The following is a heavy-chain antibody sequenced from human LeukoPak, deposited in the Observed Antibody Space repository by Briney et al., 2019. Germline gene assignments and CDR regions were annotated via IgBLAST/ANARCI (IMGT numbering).Heavy chain of an antibody. J-gene: IGHJ4*02. CDR1: GFTFSSYG. D-gene: IGHD6-19*01. Sequence: PWGSLRLSCAASGFTFSSYGMHWVRQAPGKGLEWVSLIHPDGSKKYYADSVRGRFTISRDNSRNTLFLQMSSLTTEDTAVYYCAKDTGYTSGRLDYWGQGNLVSVSS. V-gene: IGHV3-30*02. CDR2: IHPDGSKK. CDR3: AKDTGYTSGRLDY.